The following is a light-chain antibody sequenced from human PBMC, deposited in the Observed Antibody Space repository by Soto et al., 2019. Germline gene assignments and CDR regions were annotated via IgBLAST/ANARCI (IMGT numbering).Light chain of an antibody. Sequence: DIQMTQSPSSLSASVGDRVTISCRASQSISTYLNWYQQKLGKAPELLIYAASNLQSGVPSRFSGSGSGTDFTLPISSLQPEDLETYYCQRSLKTPYIFGQGTKLEIK. CDR2: AAS. CDR3: QRSLKTPYI. CDR1: QSISTY. J-gene: IGKJ2*01. V-gene: IGKV1-39*01.